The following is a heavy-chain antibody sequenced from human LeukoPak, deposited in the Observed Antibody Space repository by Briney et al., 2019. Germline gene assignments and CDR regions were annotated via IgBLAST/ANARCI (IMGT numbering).Heavy chain of an antibody. J-gene: IGHJ4*02. V-gene: IGHV1-69*13. D-gene: IGHD3-22*01. CDR3: AREIYDSSGYSQTYFDY. Sequence: ASVKVSCKASGGTFSSYAISWVRQAPGQGLEWMGGINPIFGTANYAQKFQGRVTITADESTSTAYMELSSLRSEDTAVYYCAREIYDSSGYSQTYFDYWGQGTLVTVSS. CDR2: INPIFGTA. CDR1: GGTFSSYA.